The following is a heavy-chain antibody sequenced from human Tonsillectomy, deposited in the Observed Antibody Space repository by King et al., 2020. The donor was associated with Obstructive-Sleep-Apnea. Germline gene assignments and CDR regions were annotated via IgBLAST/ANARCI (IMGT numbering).Heavy chain of an antibody. CDR3: ARKGKWLQSLPFDY. CDR2: ISYSGST. Sequence: QLQESGPGLVKPSQTLSLTCTVSGGSISSVAYYWNWIRHPPGKGLEWIWDISYSGSTYYNPSLRSLVTISLDTSKNQFSLKVNSMTDADTAVYYCARKGKWLQSLPFDYWGQGTLVTVSA. V-gene: IGHV4-30-4*01. J-gene: IGHJ4*02. D-gene: IGHD5-24*01. CDR1: GGSISSVAYY.